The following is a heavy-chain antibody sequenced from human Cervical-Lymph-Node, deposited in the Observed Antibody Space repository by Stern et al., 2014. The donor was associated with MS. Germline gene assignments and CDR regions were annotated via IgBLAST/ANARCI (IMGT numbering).Heavy chain of an antibody. J-gene: IGHJ4*02. CDR1: GYSFSDYF. Sequence: QVQLVESGAEVKTPGASVKVSCKASGYSFSDYFMHWVRQAPGQGLEWMGWINPNTGDTRCAQKFQARVTMTRDTSISTAYMEMSRLRSDDTAVYYCAREEKKHNDYWGQGTLVTVSS. CDR2: INPNTGDT. CDR3: AREEKKHNDY. V-gene: IGHV1-2*02.